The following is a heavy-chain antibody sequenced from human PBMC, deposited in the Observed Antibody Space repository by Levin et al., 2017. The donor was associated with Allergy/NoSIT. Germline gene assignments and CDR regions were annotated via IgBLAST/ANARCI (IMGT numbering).Heavy chain of an antibody. D-gene: IGHD3-10*01. CDR2: IYSDGST. Sequence: GGSLRLSCVASGFTVSNNYMSWVRQAPGKGLEWVSIIYSDGSTSYADSVKGRFTISRDSSMNTLYLQMNSVRAGDTAVYDGAGERGRGVISPYFDYRGQGTQVTVSS. J-gene: IGHJ4*02. CDR3: AGERGRGVISPYFDY. V-gene: IGHV3-53*01. CDR1: GFTVSNNY.